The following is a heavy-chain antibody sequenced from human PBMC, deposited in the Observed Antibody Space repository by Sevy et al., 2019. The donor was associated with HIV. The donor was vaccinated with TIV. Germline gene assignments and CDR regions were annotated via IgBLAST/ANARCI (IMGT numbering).Heavy chain of an antibody. Sequence: GGSLRLSCAASGFTVSSNYMSWVRQAPGKGLEWVSVIYSGGSTYYADSVKGRFTISRDNSKNTLYLQINSLRAEDTAVYYCARAKDYYDSSGYYDNYFDYWGQGTLVTVSS. CDR2: IYSGGST. V-gene: IGHV3-53*01. CDR1: GFTVSSNY. J-gene: IGHJ4*02. CDR3: ARAKDYYDSSGYYDNYFDY. D-gene: IGHD3-22*01.